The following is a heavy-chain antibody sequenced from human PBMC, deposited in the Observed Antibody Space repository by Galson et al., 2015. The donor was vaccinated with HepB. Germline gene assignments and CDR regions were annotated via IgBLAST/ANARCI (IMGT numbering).Heavy chain of an antibody. CDR2: LSGSGGTT. V-gene: IGHV3-23*01. D-gene: IGHD3-3*01. Sequence: SLRLSCAASGFPFGGYAMSWVRQAPGKGLEWVSALSGSGGTTYYADSVNGRFSISRDNSKNTIYLQMNSLGAEDTAIYYCALTQSTSTGVLPFLEWLTYFTYWGQGTLVTVSS. CDR1: GFPFGGYA. CDR3: ALTQSTSTGVLPFLEWLTYFTY. J-gene: IGHJ4*02.